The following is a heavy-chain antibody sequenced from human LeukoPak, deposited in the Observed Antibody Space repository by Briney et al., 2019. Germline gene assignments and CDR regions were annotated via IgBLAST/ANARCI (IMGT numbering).Heavy chain of an antibody. CDR1: GFSLSTYW. CDR3: ARFYLGWY. J-gene: IGHJ4*02. D-gene: IGHD6-19*01. V-gene: IGHV3-7*01. CDR2: IKQDGSEK. Sequence: GGSLRLSCVASGFSLSTYWMSWVRQAPGKGLEWVANIKQDGSEKYYVDSVKGRFTISRDNAKNSLYLQMNSLRAEDTAVYYCARFYLGWYWGQGTLVTVSS.